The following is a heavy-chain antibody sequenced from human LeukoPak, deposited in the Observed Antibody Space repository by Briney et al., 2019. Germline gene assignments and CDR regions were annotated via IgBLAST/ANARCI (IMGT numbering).Heavy chain of an antibody. Sequence: GGSLRLSCAASGFTFRSYGMSWVRQAPGKGPEWVSSISGSGGYTFYADSVQGRFTISRDNSKNTLSLQMNSLRAEDAAIYYCATSPDIEASGTLYYLDFWGQGTLVSVSS. CDR2: ISGSGGYT. V-gene: IGHV3-23*01. CDR3: ATSPDIEASGTLYYLDF. J-gene: IGHJ4*02. CDR1: GFTFRSYG. D-gene: IGHD1-14*01.